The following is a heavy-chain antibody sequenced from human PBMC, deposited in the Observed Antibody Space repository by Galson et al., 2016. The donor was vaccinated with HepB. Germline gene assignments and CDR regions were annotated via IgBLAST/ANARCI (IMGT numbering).Heavy chain of an antibody. CDR2: IYYSGST. CDR1: GGSISSGESY. CDR3: ARIDETYNWFDP. Sequence: TLSLTCTVSGGSISSGESYWTWLRQPPGKGLEWIGYIYYSGSTYYNPSLRSRVTISVDTSKNQFSLKLSFVTAADTAVYFCARIDETYNWFDPWGQGTLVTVSS. V-gene: IGHV4-30-4*01. J-gene: IGHJ5*02.